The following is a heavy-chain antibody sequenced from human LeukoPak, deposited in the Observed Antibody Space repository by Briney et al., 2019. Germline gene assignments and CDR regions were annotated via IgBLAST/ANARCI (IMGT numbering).Heavy chain of an antibody. CDR2: IKQDGSEK. D-gene: IGHD6-6*01. V-gene: IGHV3-7*01. J-gene: IGHJ6*03. CDR1: GFTFSSYW. Sequence: PGGSLRLSCAASGFTFSSYWMSWVRQAPGKGLEWVANIKQDGSEKYYVDSVKGRFTISRDNAKNSLYLQMNSLRAEDTAVYYCARGLQLVQDYYYHYYMDVWGKGTTVTVSS. CDR3: ARGLQLVQDYYYHYYMDV.